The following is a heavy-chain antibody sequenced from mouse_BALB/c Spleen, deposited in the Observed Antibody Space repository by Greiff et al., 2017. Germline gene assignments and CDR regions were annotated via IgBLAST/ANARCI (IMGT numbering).Heavy chain of an antibody. CDR3: ARGSTVAHAMDY. V-gene: IGHV5-6-5*01. CDR1: GFTFSSYA. D-gene: IGHD1-1*01. CDR2: ISSGGST. Sequence: EVQGVESGGGLVKPGGSLKLSCAASGFTFSSYAMSWVRQTPEKRLEWVASISSGGSTYYPDSVKGRFTISRDNARNILYLQMSSLRSEDTAMYYCARGSTVAHAMDYWGQGTSVTVSS. J-gene: IGHJ4*01.